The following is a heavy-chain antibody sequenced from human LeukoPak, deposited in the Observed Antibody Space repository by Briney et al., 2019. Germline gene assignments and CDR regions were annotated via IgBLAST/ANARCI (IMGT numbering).Heavy chain of an antibody. J-gene: IGHJ4*02. V-gene: IGHV3-21*01. CDR2: ISSSSSYI. CDR3: ARAEGGVIGPPGY. Sequence: GGSLRLSCAASGFTFSSYSMNWVRQAPGKGLEWVSSISSSSSYIYYADSVRGRFTISRDNAKNSLYLQMNSLRAEDTAVYYCARAEGGVIGPPGYGGQGTLVTVSS. D-gene: IGHD3-16*01. CDR1: GFTFSSYS.